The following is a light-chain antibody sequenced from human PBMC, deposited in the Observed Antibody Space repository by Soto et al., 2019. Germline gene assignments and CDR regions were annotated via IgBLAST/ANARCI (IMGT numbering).Light chain of an antibody. CDR2: DVT. CDR1: SSDIGGYNS. J-gene: IGLJ1*01. CDR3: SSFTDGNNLV. V-gene: IGLV2-8*01. Sequence: QAVLTRSPSASGYPGLSVTMACTGTSSDIGGYNSVSWYQQHPGKAPKVMIYDVTKRPSGVPDRFSGSKSGNTASLTVSALQAEDEADYYCSSFTDGNNLVLGTGTKVTVL.